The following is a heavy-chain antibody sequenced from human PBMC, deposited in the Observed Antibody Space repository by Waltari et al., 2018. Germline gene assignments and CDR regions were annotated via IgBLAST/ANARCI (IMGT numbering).Heavy chain of an antibody. Sequence: QVQLVESGGGVVQPGRSLRLSCAASGFTFSSYGIPWFRQAPGKGLEWVAVIWYDGSNKYYADSVKGRFTISRDNSKNTLYLQMNSLRAEDTAVYYCARVRSGQQLVLAYWGQGTLVTVSS. J-gene: IGHJ4*02. V-gene: IGHV3-33*01. CDR2: IWYDGSNK. D-gene: IGHD6-13*01. CDR1: GFTFSSYG. CDR3: ARVRSGQQLVLAY.